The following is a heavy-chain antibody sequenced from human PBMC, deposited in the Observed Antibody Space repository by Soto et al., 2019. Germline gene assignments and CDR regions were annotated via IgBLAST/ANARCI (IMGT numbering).Heavy chain of an antibody. Sequence: EVQLLESGGGLIQPGGSLRLSCAASGFSFSSYAINWVRQAPGKGLDWVSGISGNDDSTFYADSVKGRFTISRDNSRNTVYLQMSSLRAEDTAVYYCAKASLSRPTRQGWKMVATSLYFFDSWGQGTLVTVSS. CDR1: GFSFSSYA. V-gene: IGHV3-23*01. CDR2: ISGNDDST. D-gene: IGHD5-12*01. CDR3: AKASLSRPTRQGWKMVATSLYFFDS. J-gene: IGHJ4*02.